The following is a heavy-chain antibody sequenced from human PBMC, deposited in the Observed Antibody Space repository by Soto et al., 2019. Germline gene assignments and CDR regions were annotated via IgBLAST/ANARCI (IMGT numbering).Heavy chain of an antibody. CDR2: INHSGST. Sequence: TSETLSLTCAVYGGSFSGYYWTWIRQPPGTGLEWIGEINHSGSTNYNPSLKSRVTISVDTSKNQFSLKLTSLTAADTAVYYCARDKITGLFDYWGQGTLVTVSS. D-gene: IGHD2-8*02. V-gene: IGHV4-34*01. CDR1: GGSFSGYY. CDR3: ARDKITGLFDY. J-gene: IGHJ4*02.